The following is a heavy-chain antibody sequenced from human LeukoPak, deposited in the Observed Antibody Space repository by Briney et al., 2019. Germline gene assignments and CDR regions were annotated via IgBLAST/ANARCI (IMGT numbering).Heavy chain of an antibody. D-gene: IGHD5-18*01. CDR3: ARDVRGYSYGLGYFDY. V-gene: IGHV1-2*04. Sequence: GASVKLSCKASGYTFTGYYMHWVRQAPGQGLEWMGWINPNSGGTNYAQKFQGWVTMTRDTSISTAYMELSRLRSDDTAVYYCARDVRGYSYGLGYFDYWGQGTLVTVSS. CDR2: INPNSGGT. J-gene: IGHJ4*02. CDR1: GYTFTGYY.